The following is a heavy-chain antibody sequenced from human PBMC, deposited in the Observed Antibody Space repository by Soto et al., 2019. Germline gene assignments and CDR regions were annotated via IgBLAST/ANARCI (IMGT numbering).Heavy chain of an antibody. J-gene: IGHJ4*02. D-gene: IGHD6-19*01. CDR1: GFTFSSYA. V-gene: IGHV3-64D*06. CDR2: ISSNGGST. Sequence: GGSLRLSCAASGFTFSSYAMHWVRQAPGKGLEYVSAISSNGGSTYYADSVKGRFTISRDNSKNTLYLQMSSLRAEDTAVYYCVKEGNQTQIIAVAGLFDYWGQGTLVTVSS. CDR3: VKEGNQTQIIAVAGLFDY.